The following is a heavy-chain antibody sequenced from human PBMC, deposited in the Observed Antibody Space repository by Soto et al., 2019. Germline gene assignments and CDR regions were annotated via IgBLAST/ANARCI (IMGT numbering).Heavy chain of an antibody. CDR2: TYYRSKWYN. D-gene: IGHD3-16*01. CDR1: GASVSSDSGV. Sequence: PSQTLSLTCAISGASVSSDSGVWIWIRQSPSRGLEWLGRTYYRSKWYNDYALSVKSRITINPDTSKNQFSLQLDSVIPEDMAVYYCEGVISFRGMDVWGQGTPVTVSS. CDR3: EGVISFRGMDV. V-gene: IGHV6-1*01. J-gene: IGHJ6*02.